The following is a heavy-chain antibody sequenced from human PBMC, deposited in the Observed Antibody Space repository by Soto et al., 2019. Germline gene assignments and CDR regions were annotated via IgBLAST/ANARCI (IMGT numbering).Heavy chain of an antibody. CDR3: ARDLGWEEVGATSAFDI. V-gene: IGHV1-18*01. CDR1: GYTFTSYG. D-gene: IGHD1-26*01. CDR2: ISAYNGNT. Sequence: QVQLVQSGAEVKKPGASVKVSCKASGYTFTSYGISWVRQAPGQGLEWMGWISAYNGNTNYAQKLQGRVTMTTDTSTSTAYMEMRSLRSDDTAVYYCARDLGWEEVGATSAFDIWGQGTMVTVSS. J-gene: IGHJ3*02.